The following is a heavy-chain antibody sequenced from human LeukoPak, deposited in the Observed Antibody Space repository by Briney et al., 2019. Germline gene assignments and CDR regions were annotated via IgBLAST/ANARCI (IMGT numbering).Heavy chain of an antibody. Sequence: GASVKVSCKASGYTFTSYYMHWVRQAPGQGLEWMGIINPSGGSTSYAQKFQGRVTMTRDMSTSTVYMELSSLRSEDTAVYYCAREQAEPEVDSAEVGDTFDYWGQGTLVTVSS. CDR1: GYTFTSYY. V-gene: IGHV1-46*01. J-gene: IGHJ4*02. CDR2: INPSGGST. CDR3: AREQAEPEVDSAEVGDTFDY. D-gene: IGHD3-3*01.